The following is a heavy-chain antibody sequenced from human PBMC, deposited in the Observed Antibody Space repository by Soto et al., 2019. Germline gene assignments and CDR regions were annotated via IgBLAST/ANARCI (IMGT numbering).Heavy chain of an antibody. Sequence: QVQLVQSGAEVQKPGSSVNVSCKASGDTPSTYAISWVRQAPGQGLEWMGGIIPILGTPNYAQRFQGRITISADTSTRTTDMELNSVTSDDSYVFYCAILGVDVASWGQGTVVIVSS. V-gene: IGHV1-69*14. D-gene: IGHD3-16*01. CDR1: GDTPSTYA. CDR2: IIPILGTP. CDR3: AILGVDVAS. J-gene: IGHJ4*02.